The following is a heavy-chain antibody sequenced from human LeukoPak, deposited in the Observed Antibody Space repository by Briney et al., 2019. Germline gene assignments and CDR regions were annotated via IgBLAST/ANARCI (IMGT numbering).Heavy chain of an antibody. Sequence: SVKVSCKASGGTFSSYAISWVRQAPGQGLEWMGGIIPIFGTANYAQKFQGRVTITADKSTSTAYMELSSLRSEDTAIYYCARIRDGYNDAYDLWGQGTVVTVPS. CDR1: GGTFSSYA. D-gene: IGHD5-24*01. V-gene: IGHV1-69*06. CDR2: IIPIFGTA. CDR3: ARIRDGYNDAYDL. J-gene: IGHJ3*01.